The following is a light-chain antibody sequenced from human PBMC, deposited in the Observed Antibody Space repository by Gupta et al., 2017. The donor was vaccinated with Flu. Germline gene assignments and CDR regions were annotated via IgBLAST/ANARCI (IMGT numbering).Light chain of an antibody. CDR1: QSLLNSNGYNY. CDR3: MQALQTST. J-gene: IGKJ2*01. Sequence: EIVMTQSPLSLSVTPGEPASISCKSSQSLLNSNGYNYLDWYVQKPGQAPQLLIYLASHRASGVPDRFSGSGSGTDFTLKISRVEAEDVGVYYFMQALQTSTFGQGTKVEI. V-gene: IGKV2-28*01. CDR2: LAS.